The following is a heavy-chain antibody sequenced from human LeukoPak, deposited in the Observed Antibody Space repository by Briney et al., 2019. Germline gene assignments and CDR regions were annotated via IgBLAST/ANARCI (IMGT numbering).Heavy chain of an antibody. CDR1: GGSISSSSYY. J-gene: IGHJ4*02. D-gene: IGHD6-19*01. CDR2: IYYSGST. CDR3: ARQNSGWSEGFWDY. V-gene: IGHV4-39*07. Sequence: SETLSLTCTVSGGSISSSSYYWGWIRQPPGKGLEWIGSIYYSGSTYYNPSLKSRVTISVDTSKNQFSLKLSSVTAADTAVYYCARQNSGWSEGFWDYWGQGTLVTVSS.